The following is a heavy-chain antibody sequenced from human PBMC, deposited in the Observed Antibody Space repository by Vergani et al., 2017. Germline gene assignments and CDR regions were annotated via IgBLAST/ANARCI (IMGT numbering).Heavy chain of an antibody. CDR1: GFTFSSYA. J-gene: IGHJ4*02. CDR3: ARANSNYVPFDY. V-gene: IGHV3-23*01. CDR2: ISGSGGST. Sequence: EVQLLESGGGLVQPGGSLRLSCAASGFTFSSYAMSWVRQAPGKGLEWVSAISGSGGSTYYADSVKGRFTISRDNSKNTLYLQMNSLRAEDTAVYYGARANSNYVPFDYWGKGTLVTVSS. D-gene: IGHD4-11*01.